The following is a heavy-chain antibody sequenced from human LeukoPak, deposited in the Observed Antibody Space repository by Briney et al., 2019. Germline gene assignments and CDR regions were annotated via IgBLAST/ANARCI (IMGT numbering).Heavy chain of an antibody. CDR3: ARGSDYYYDSSGPFYYFDY. D-gene: IGHD3-22*01. J-gene: IGHJ4*02. V-gene: IGHV6-1*01. Sequence: SQTLSFTCAISGDSVSSNSAAWNWIRQSPSRGLEWLGRTYYRSKWYNDYAVSVKSRITINPDTSKNQFSLQLNSVTPEDTAVYYCARGSDYYYDSSGPFYYFDYWGQGTLVTVSS. CDR2: TYYRSKWYN. CDR1: GDSVSSNSAA.